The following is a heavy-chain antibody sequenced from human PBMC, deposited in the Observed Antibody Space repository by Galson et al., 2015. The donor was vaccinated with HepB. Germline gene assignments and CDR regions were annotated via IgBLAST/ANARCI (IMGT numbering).Heavy chain of an antibody. CDR3: AKPANTGMVSGAFEI. CDR1: GLTFSSYA. D-gene: IGHD5-18*01. V-gene: IGHV3-23*01. Sequence: SLRLSCAVSGLTFSSYAMSWVRQAPGKGLEWVSTITSSGGTTYYADSVKGRFTISRDNSMNTLYLQMSSLRAEDTALYYCAKPANTGMVSGAFEIWGQGTMVTVSS. CDR2: ITSSGGTT. J-gene: IGHJ3*02.